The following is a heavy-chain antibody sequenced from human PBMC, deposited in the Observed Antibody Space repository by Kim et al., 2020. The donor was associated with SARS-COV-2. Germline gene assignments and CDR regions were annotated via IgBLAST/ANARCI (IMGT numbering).Heavy chain of an antibody. CDR3: ASPSVAGTIGAVDY. J-gene: IGHJ4*02. Sequence: AQKCQGRVTITADESTSTAYMELSSLRSEDTAVYYCASPSVAGTIGAVDYWGQGTLVTVSS. D-gene: IGHD6-19*01. V-gene: IGHV1-69*01.